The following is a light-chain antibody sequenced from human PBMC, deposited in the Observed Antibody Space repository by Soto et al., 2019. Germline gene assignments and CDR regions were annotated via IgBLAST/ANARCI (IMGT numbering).Light chain of an antibody. Sequence: DIQMTQSPSSVSASVGDRVVITCRASQDISNYLAWYQQKPGDAPELLIYAASRLKRGVPSRFSGSGSGTEFTLIIDSLQPEDFATYYCQQADIFPLTFGGGTKVEI. J-gene: IGKJ4*01. CDR3: QQADIFPLT. V-gene: IGKV1-12*01. CDR2: AAS. CDR1: QDISNY.